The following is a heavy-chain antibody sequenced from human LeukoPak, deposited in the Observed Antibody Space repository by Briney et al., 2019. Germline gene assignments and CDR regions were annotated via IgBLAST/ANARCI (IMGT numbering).Heavy chain of an antibody. V-gene: IGHV4-39*01. CDR2: MYYSGST. Sequence: SETLSLTCSVSGGSISSSSYYWGWIRQPPGTGLEWIGSMYYSGSTYYNPSLKSRVTISVDTSKNQFSLKLSSVTAADTAVYYCARHRNYYYYYMDVWGKGTTVTISS. CDR1: GGSISSSSYY. J-gene: IGHJ6*03. CDR3: ARHRNYYYYYMDV.